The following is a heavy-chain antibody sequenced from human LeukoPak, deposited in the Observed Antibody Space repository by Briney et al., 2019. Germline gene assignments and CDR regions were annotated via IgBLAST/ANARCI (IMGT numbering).Heavy chain of an antibody. J-gene: IGHJ5*02. D-gene: IGHD2-2*01. V-gene: IGHV1-8*01. Sequence: ASVKVSCKASGYTFTSYDINWVRQATGQGLEWMGWMNPNSGNTGYAQKSQGRVTMTRNTSISTAYMELSSLRSEDTAVYYCARGPRYCSSTSCYYNWFDPWGQGTLVTVSS. CDR3: ARGPRYCSSTSCYYNWFDP. CDR2: MNPNSGNT. CDR1: GYTFTSYD.